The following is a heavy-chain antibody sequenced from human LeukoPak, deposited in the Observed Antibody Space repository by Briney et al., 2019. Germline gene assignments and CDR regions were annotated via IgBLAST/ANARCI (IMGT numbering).Heavy chain of an antibody. D-gene: IGHD7-27*01. Sequence: SQTLSLTCAISGDSVSSNSAAWSWIRQSPSRGLEWLGRTYYRSKWYNDYAVSVKSRITINPDTSKNQFSLQLNSVTPEDTAVYYCAREREGTGDGPDWFDPWGQGTLVTVSS. V-gene: IGHV6-1*01. J-gene: IGHJ5*02. CDR3: AREREGTGDGPDWFDP. CDR1: GDSVSSNSAA. CDR2: TYYRSKWYN.